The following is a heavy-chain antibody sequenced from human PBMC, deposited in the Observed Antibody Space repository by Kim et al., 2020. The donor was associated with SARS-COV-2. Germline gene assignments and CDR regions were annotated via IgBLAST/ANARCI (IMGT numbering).Heavy chain of an antibody. D-gene: IGHD2-15*01. V-gene: IGHV4-34*01. Sequence: SETLSLTCAVYGGSFSGYYWCWSRQPPGKGLEWIGEINHSGSTNYNPSLKSRVTISVDTSKNQFSLKLSSVTAADTAVYYCAREREYCSGGSCSGPAFDIWGQGTMVTVSS. J-gene: IGHJ3*02. CDR3: AREREYCSGGSCSGPAFDI. CDR2: INHSGST. CDR1: GGSFSGYY.